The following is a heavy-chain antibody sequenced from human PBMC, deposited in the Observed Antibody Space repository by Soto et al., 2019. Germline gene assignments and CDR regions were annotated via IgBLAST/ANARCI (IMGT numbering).Heavy chain of an antibody. CDR1: GFTFSSYA. Sequence: EVQLLESGGGLVQPGGSLRLSCAASGFTFSSYAMSWVRQAPGKGLEWVSAISGSGGSTYYADSVKGRFTISRDNSKNTLYLQMNSLRAEDTAVYYCAKGTYSSSWYDTNPWFDPWGQGTLVTVSS. CDR3: AKGTYSSSWYDTNPWFDP. V-gene: IGHV3-23*01. D-gene: IGHD6-13*01. CDR2: ISGSGGST. J-gene: IGHJ5*02.